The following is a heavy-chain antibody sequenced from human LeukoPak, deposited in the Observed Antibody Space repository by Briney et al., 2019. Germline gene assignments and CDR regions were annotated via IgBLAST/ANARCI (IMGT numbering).Heavy chain of an antibody. Sequence: SETLSLTCAVYGGSFSGYYWSWIRQHPGKGLEGIGEINHSGSTNYNPSRKSRVTISVDTSKNQFSLKLSSVTAADTAVYYWARVRWQWHAFDIWGQGTMVTVSS. J-gene: IGHJ3*02. CDR1: GGSFSGYY. CDR3: ARVRWQWHAFDI. CDR2: INHSGST. V-gene: IGHV4-34*01. D-gene: IGHD6-19*01.